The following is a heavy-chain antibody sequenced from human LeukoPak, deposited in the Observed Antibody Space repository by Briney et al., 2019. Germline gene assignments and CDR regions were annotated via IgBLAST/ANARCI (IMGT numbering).Heavy chain of an antibody. CDR2: ISYIGTT. Sequence: SETLSLTCAVSDDSFSIQYWTWSRQPPGKGLEWIGYISYIGTTNYNPSLKSRVTISIDTSKNQFYLKLSSVTAADTAVYYCARELVTVTKGFDFWGQGTMVSVSS. CDR3: ARELVTVTKGFDF. J-gene: IGHJ3*01. CDR1: DDSFSIQY. V-gene: IGHV4-59*11. D-gene: IGHD4-17*01.